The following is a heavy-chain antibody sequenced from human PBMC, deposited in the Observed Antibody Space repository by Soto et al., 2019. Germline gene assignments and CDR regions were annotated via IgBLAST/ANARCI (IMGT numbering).Heavy chain of an antibody. CDR3: AHGRGYSGYDSVFPFDY. CDR1: GFSFSTNGVG. J-gene: IGHJ4*02. D-gene: IGHD5-12*01. V-gene: IGHV2-5*01. Sequence: QITLKESGPTLVKPTQTLTLTCTFSGFSFSTNGVGVGWIRQPPGKALEWLALIYWNDDNRYSQSLKNRLSITMDTSNNQVVLTMTNLGPVDTATYYCAHGRGYSGYDSVFPFDYWGQGTLVTVPS. CDR2: IYWNDDN.